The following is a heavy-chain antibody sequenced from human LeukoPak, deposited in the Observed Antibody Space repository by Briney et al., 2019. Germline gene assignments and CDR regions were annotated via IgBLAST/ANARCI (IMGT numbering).Heavy chain of an antibody. J-gene: IGHJ3*02. V-gene: IGHV4-31*03. CDR1: GCSISSGGYY. D-gene: IGHD3-3*01. CDR2: IYYSGST. Sequence: TLSLTCTVSGCSISSGGYYWSWIRQHPGKGLEWIGYIYYSGSTYYNPSLKSRVTISVDTSKIQFSLKLSSVTAADTAVYYCARADATGGRFHAFDIWGQGTMVTVSS. CDR3: ARADATGGRFHAFDI.